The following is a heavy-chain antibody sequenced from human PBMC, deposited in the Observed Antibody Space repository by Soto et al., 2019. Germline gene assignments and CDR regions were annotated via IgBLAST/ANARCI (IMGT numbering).Heavy chain of an antibody. CDR3: ASRSATVLSLTY. Sequence: EVQLLESGGGLVQPGGSLRLSCVVSGFTFSSYAMSWVRQAPGTGLEWVSTISGSLGSTYYADSVQGRFTISRDNSKNTLYLQMDSLRAEDTAVYYCASRSATVLSLTYWGPGTQVTVSS. CDR1: GFTFSSYA. CDR2: ISGSLGST. D-gene: IGHD4-17*01. J-gene: IGHJ4*02. V-gene: IGHV3-23*01.